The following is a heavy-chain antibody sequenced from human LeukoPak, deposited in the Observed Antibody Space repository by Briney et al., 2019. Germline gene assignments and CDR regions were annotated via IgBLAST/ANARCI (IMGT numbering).Heavy chain of an antibody. CDR2: ISWNSGSI. V-gene: IGHV3-9*01. J-gene: IGHJ4*02. D-gene: IGHD2-15*01. Sequence: PGGSLRLSCSASGITFDDYAMHWVRQAPGKGLEWVSGISWNSGSIGYADSVKGRFTISRDNAKNSLYLQMNSLRAEDTALYYCAKDKGYCSGGSCYYFDYWGQGTLVTVSS. CDR3: AKDKGYCSGGSCYYFDY. CDR1: GITFDDYA.